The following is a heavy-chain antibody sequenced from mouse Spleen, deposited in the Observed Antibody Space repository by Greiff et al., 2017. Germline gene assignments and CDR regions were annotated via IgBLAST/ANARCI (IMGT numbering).Heavy chain of an antibody. V-gene: IGHV1-82*01. CDR3: ARDGYYSWFAY. J-gene: IGHJ3*01. D-gene: IGHD2-3*01. Sequence: VKLMESGPELVKPGASVKISCKASGYAFSSSWMNWVKQRPGKGLEWIGRIYPGDGDTNYNGKFKGKATLTADKSSSTAYMQLSSLTSEDSAVYFCARDGYYSWFAYWGQGTLVTVSA. CDR1: GYAFSSSW. CDR2: IYPGDGDT.